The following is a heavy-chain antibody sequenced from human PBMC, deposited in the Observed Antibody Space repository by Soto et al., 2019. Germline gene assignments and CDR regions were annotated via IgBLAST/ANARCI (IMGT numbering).Heavy chain of an antibody. J-gene: IGHJ6*02. Sequence: SETLSLTCTVSGGSISSCYWSWIRQPPGQGLEWIGYIYYSVSTNYNPSPKSRVTISVDTSKNQFSLKLSSVTAADTAVYYCARDPRFRILVPGLLYSKYYGMGVWRQGTTVTLSS. CDR3: ARDPRFRILVPGLLYSKYYGMGV. D-gene: IGHD6-19*01. CDR1: GGSISSCY. CDR2: IYYSVST. V-gene: IGHV4-59*01.